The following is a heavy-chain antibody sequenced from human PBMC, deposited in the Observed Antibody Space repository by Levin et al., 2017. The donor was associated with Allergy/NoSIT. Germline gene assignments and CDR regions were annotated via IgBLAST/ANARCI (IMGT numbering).Heavy chain of an antibody. V-gene: IGHV4-59*01. Sequence: SETLSLTCSVSGGSISSYYWSWIRQAPGKGLEWIGYIYYDGSTNYNPSLKSRVTISVDTSKNQFSLKLNSMTAAATAVYYCAREEGSGSYHFWGQGTLVTVSS. J-gene: IGHJ4*02. D-gene: IGHD1-26*01. CDR2: IYYDGST. CDR3: AREEGSGSYHF. CDR1: GGSISSYY.